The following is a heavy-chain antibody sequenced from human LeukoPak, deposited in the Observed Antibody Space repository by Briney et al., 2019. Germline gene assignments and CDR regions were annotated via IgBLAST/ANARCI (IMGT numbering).Heavy chain of an antibody. Sequence: GALRLSCAASGFTFSTYPMNWVRQAPGEGLEWVSYISSRSSTIYYADSVKGRFTISRDNAKNSLYLQMNSLRAEDTAVYYCARPAADCGGDCYWAFDYWGQGTLVTVSS. CDR1: GFTFSTYP. J-gene: IGHJ4*02. CDR2: ISSRSSTI. D-gene: IGHD2-21*01. CDR3: ARPAADCGGDCYWAFDY. V-gene: IGHV3-48*01.